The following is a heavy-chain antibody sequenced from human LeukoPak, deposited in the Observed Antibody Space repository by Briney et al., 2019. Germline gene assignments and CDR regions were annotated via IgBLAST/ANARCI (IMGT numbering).Heavy chain of an antibody. J-gene: IGHJ4*02. D-gene: IGHD1-26*01. Sequence: GASVKVPCKASGYTFTSYGISWVRQAPGQGLEWMGWINAYNGNTNYAQKLQGRVTMTTDTPTSTAYMELRSLRSDDTAVYYCARAHIVGAYHGYWGQGTLVTVSS. CDR1: GYTFTSYG. CDR2: INAYNGNT. V-gene: IGHV1-18*01. CDR3: ARAHIVGAYHGY.